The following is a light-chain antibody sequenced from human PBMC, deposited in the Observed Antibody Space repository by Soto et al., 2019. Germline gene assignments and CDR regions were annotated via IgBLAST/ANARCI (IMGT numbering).Light chain of an antibody. Sequence: EIVMTQSPATLSVSPGERATLSCRASQSVSSNLAWYQQKPGQAPRLLIYGASTRATGIPARFSGSGSGTELTLTISSLQSEEFAVYYCQQYKNWPRTFGQGTKVEIK. CDR2: GAS. CDR1: QSVSSN. J-gene: IGKJ1*01. V-gene: IGKV3-15*01. CDR3: QQYKNWPRT.